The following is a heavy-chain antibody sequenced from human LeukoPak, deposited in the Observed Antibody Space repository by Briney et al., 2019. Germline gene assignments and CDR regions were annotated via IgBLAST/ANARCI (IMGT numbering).Heavy chain of an antibody. CDR3: ARGQYSRYDY. Sequence: GGSLRLSCAASGFTFSSYDMHWVRQAPGKGLERVAVIWYDGSNKYYADSVKGRFTISRDNSKNTLYLQMNSLRAEDTAVYYCARGQYSRYDYWGQGTLVTVSS. J-gene: IGHJ4*02. V-gene: IGHV3-33*01. CDR2: IWYDGSNK. D-gene: IGHD3-22*01. CDR1: GFTFSSYD.